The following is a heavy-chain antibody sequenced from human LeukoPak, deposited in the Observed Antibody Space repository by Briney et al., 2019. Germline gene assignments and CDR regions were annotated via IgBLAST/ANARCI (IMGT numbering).Heavy chain of an antibody. D-gene: IGHD6-19*01. CDR2: ISFDGGNK. CDR1: GFTFSSYA. V-gene: IGHV3-30*04. Sequence: GRSLRLSCAASGFTFSSYAMHWVRQAPGKGLEWVAVISFDGGNKYYADSVKGRFTISRDNSKNTLYLQMNSLRAEDTAVYYCATPEKQWHIFDYWGQGTLVTVSS. J-gene: IGHJ4*02. CDR3: ATPEKQWHIFDY.